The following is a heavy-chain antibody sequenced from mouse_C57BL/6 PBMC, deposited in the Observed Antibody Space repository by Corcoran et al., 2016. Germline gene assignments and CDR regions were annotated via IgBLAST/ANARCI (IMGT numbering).Heavy chain of an antibody. J-gene: IGHJ2*01. CDR3: GSKYDY. CDR1: GYASRSYW. V-gene: IGHV1-80*01. CDR2: IYPGDGDT. D-gene: IGHD2-5*01. Sequence: QEQLQQSGAELVTPGPSVKVSCKASGYASRSYWMKRVKQRPGKGSDWIGQIYPGDGDTNYNGKFKGKATLTSDKSSSTAYMQLSSLTSEDSAVYFCGSKYDYWGQGTTLTVSA.